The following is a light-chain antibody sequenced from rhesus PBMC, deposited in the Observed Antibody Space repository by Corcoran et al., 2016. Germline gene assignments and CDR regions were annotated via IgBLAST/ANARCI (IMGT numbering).Light chain of an antibody. CDR1: QSVGTN. CDR2: YAS. CDR3: QQYNYWST. J-gene: IGKJ2*01. V-gene: IGKV3-42*02. Sequence: ETLVTQSPATLSLSPGERATLSCRASQSVGTNLAWYQQKPGQAPKLLINYASPRATGTPDRFSGSGAGTELTLTISSLEPEDVAVYYCQQYNYWSTFGKGTKVEIK.